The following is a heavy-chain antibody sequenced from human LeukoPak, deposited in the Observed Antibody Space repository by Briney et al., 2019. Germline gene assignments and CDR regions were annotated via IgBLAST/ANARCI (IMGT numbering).Heavy chain of an antibody. CDR1: GGTFSSYA. D-gene: IGHD3-22*01. CDR2: IIPIFGTA. V-gene: IGHV1-69*13. Sequence: GASVKVSCKASGGTFSSYAISWVRQAPGQGLEWMGGIIPIFGTANYAQKFQGRVTITADESTSTAYMELSSLRSEDTAVYYCARDQSSSGYPMYWYFDLWGRGTLVTVSS. CDR3: ARDQSSSGYPMYWYFDL. J-gene: IGHJ2*01.